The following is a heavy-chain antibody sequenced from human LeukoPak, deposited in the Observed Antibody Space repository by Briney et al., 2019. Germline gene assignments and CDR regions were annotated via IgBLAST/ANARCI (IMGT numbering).Heavy chain of an antibody. D-gene: IGHD3-10*01. CDR2: IYSGGDT. CDR3: ATEGYYGSGYYYGGDY. CDR1: GFTVSSNF. Sequence: GGSLRLSCAASGFTVSSNFMIWVRQAPGKGLEWVSVIYSGGDTYYADSVKGRFTISRDNSKNTVYLQVNSLRAEDTAVYYCATEGYYGSGYYYGGDYWGQGTLVTVSS. V-gene: IGHV3-66*01. J-gene: IGHJ4*02.